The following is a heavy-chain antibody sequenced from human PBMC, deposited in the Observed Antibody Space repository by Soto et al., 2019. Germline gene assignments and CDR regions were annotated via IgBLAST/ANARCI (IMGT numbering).Heavy chain of an antibody. Sequence: ASVKVSCKASGYTFTSYGIHWVRQAPGQGLEWMGISSAYNGNTNYAQKLQGRVTMTRDTSTSTAYMELRSLRSEDTAAYYCARERPREYDYGDSEYFYFDYWGQGTLVTVSS. D-gene: IGHD3-10*01. J-gene: IGHJ4*02. CDR1: GYTFTSYG. CDR2: SSAYNGNT. V-gene: IGHV1-18*04. CDR3: ARERPREYDYGDSEYFYFDY.